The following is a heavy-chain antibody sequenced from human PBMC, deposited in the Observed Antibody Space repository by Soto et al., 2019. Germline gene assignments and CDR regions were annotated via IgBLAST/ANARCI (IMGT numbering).Heavy chain of an antibody. CDR2: ILNDGSRQ. CDR3: ARDDYYGDNGLDY. V-gene: IGHV3-33*01. Sequence: QVQLVESGGGVVQPGRSLRLSCEASGFTFSHYGMHWVRQATGKGLEWVAVILNDGSRQHYADSVKGRLTISRDNFKNTLYLDMNSLRVEDTAVYYCARDDYYGDNGLDYWGQGTLVTGSS. CDR1: GFTFSHYG. J-gene: IGHJ4*02. D-gene: IGHD4-17*01.